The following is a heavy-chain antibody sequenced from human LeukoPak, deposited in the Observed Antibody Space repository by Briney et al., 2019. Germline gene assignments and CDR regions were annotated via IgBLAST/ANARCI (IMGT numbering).Heavy chain of an antibody. CDR1: GFTFSSYA. D-gene: IGHD2-21*02. Sequence: GGSLRLSCAASGFTFSSYAMHWARQAPGKGLEWVAVISYDGSNKYYADSVKGRFTISRDNSKNTLYLQMNGLRAEDTAVYYCARVSLAYCGGDCYFDYWGQGTLVTVSS. CDR3: ARVSLAYCGGDCYFDY. CDR2: ISYDGSNK. J-gene: IGHJ4*02. V-gene: IGHV3-30-3*01.